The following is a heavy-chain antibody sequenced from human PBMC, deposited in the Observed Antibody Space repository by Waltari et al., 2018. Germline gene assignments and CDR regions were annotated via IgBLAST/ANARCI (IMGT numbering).Heavy chain of an antibody. D-gene: IGHD2-15*01. CDR1: GDSMSSGDW. CDR3: ARDRGRGIYLDA. J-gene: IGHJ4*02. V-gene: IGHV4-4*02. Sequence: QMQLQESGPALVKPSGTLSVTCTVSGDSMSSGDWWSWVRQSPEKGLEWIGQIQRSGRTHYNPSFESRVSISIDTSNNQFSLKVTSTTAADTAMYYCARDRGRGIYLDAWGRGTLVTVSA. CDR2: IQRSGRT.